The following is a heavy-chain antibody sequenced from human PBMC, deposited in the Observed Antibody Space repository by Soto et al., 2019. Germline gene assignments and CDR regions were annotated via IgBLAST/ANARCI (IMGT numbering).Heavy chain of an antibody. CDR3: AKKGSGRNWFDP. J-gene: IGHJ5*02. CDR2: IEGNGVRT. CDR1: GFTFSTYA. D-gene: IGHD6-25*01. V-gene: IGHV3-23*01. Sequence: EEQLLESGGGLVQPGGSLRLACAASGFTFSTYAMSWVRQAPGKGLEWVSAIEGNGVRTYYPDSVKGRFTISRDNSKNTMYLQMNSRRGEDTAVYYCAKKGSGRNWFDPWGQGSLVIVSS.